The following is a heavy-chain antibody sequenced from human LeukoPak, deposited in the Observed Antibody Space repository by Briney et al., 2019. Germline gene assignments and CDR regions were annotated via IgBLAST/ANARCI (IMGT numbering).Heavy chain of an antibody. CDR3: ARDGRYFDWLFAFDY. Sequence: GGSLRLSCAASGFTVSSNYMSWVRQAPGKGLEWVSVIYSGGSTYYADSVKGRFTISRDNSKNTLYLQMNSLRAEDTAVYYCARDGRYFDWLFAFDYWGQGTLVTVPS. CDR2: IYSGGST. J-gene: IGHJ4*02. CDR1: GFTVSSNY. D-gene: IGHD3-9*01. V-gene: IGHV3-66*01.